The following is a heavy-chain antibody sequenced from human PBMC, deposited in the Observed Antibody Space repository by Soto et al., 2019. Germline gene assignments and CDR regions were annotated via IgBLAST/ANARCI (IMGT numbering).Heavy chain of an antibody. D-gene: IGHD6-13*01. J-gene: IGHJ6*02. V-gene: IGHV1-3*01. CDR3: ARDHSGLAGSWFSGFGHYYYGMDV. Sequence: GASVKVSFKASGYTFTSYAMHWVRQAPGQRLEWMGWINAGNGNTKYSQKFQGRVTITRDTSACTAYMELSSLRSEDTAVYYCARDHSGLAGSWFSGFGHYYYGMDVWGQGTTVTVSS. CDR1: GYTFTSYA. CDR2: INAGNGNT.